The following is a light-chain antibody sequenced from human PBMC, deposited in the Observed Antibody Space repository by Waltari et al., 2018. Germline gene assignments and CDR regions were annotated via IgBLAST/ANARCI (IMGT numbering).Light chain of an antibody. V-gene: IGKV4-1*01. J-gene: IGKJ3*01. CDR1: QSVLYSSNNNNY. CDR3: QQYYNTPFT. CDR2: WAS. Sequence: DIVMTQSPDSLAVSLGERATINCKSSQSVLYSSNNNNYLAWYQQKPGQPPKLLIYWASTRESWVPDRFRGSGSGTDFTLTINSLQTEDVAVYDSQQYYNTPFTFAPGTKVEFK.